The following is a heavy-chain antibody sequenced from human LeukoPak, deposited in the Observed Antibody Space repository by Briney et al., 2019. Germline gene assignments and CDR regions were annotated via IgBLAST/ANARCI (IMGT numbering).Heavy chain of an antibody. V-gene: IGHV3-11*04. D-gene: IGHD3-22*01. CDR3: ARDPFAGYDSSGPPGY. Sequence: GGSLRLSCAASGFTFSDYYMSWIRQAPGKGLEWVSYISSSGSTIYYADSVKGRFTISRDNAKNSLYLQMNSLRAEDTAVYYCARDPFAGYDSSGPPGYWGQGTLVTVSS. CDR1: GFTFSDYY. J-gene: IGHJ4*02. CDR2: ISSSGSTI.